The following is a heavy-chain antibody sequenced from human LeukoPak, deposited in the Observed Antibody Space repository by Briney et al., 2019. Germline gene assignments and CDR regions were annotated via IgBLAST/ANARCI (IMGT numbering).Heavy chain of an antibody. J-gene: IGHJ4*02. D-gene: IGHD6-13*01. CDR2: INSGGNTT. CDR1: GFTLSSYW. CDR3: TGEGRGAAGGRYFDY. V-gene: IGHV3-74*01. Sequence: GGSLRLSCAASGFTLSSYWMHWVRQAPGKGLVWLSRINSGGNTTSYADSVKGRFTVSRDNAKNTFYLQMNSLRAEDTAVYYCTGEGRGAAGGRYFDYWGQGTLVTVSS.